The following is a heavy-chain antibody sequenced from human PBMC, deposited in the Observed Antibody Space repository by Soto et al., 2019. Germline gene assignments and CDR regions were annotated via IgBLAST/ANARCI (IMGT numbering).Heavy chain of an antibody. J-gene: IGHJ4*02. CDR2: ITYDGNTK. V-gene: IGHV3-30*04. CDR3: TKETSAYDIDY. CDR1: GFIFSGYA. Sequence: QVQLVESGGGVVQPGRSLRLSCAASGFIFSGYAMHWVRQAPGKGLEWVAVITYDGNTKYYADSVKGRFTVSRDNSKYTLYVQINDSRAEQTAIDYCTKETSAYDIDYWGEGALGIASS. D-gene: IGHD5-12*01.